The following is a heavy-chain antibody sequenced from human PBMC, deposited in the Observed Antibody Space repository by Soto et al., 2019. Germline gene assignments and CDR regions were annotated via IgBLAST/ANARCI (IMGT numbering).Heavy chain of an antibody. D-gene: IGHD3-3*01. CDR1: GGSISSYY. CDR3: ARSLKQSLFGVVAYVY. V-gene: IGHV4-59*01. J-gene: IGHJ1*01. CDR2: IFYSGTT. Sequence: SETRSRTGAVSGGSISSYYWSWIRQHRDKVLDCICYIFYSGTTHYNPSLKSRFTISVDTSKNQFSLKLISVTAADTAVYYCARSLKQSLFGVVAYVYWGQGTLVTVSS.